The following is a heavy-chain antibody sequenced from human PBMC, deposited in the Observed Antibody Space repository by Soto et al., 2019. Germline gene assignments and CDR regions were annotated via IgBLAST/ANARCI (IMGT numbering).Heavy chain of an antibody. D-gene: IGHD5-12*01. Sequence: SVEVSFRGSCGTFLSFGISWVRQAPGQGLEWMGGIIPVFGRPNYAQSFRGRLTITADESTNTSYMELIDLTSEDTAVYYCAREASGYDFWGQGTQVTVSS. V-gene: IGHV1-69*13. CDR3: AREASGYDF. J-gene: IGHJ1*01. CDR2: IIPVFGRP. CDR1: CGTFLSFG.